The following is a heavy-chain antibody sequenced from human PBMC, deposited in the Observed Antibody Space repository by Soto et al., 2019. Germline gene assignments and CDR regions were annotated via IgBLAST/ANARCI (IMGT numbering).Heavy chain of an antibody. CDR2: INTNNGGA. J-gene: IGHJ6*02. V-gene: IGHV1-2*02. CDR3: ARGRDAASQFYSPHGMDV. CDR1: GYIFTEYH. Sequence: QVQLVQSGAEVKKPGASVKVSCKASGYIFTEYHIHWVRQAPGQGLEFMGWINTNNGGAGSAQQFQGRVTVTRDTSINTVYLELSNLRSDDTAVYFCARGRDAASQFYSPHGMDVWGQGTTVTVSS. D-gene: IGHD2-15*01.